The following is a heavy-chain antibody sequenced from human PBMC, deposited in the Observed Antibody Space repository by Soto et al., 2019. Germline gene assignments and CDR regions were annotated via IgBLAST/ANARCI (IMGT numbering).Heavy chain of an antibody. CDR3: TTHETYGNTSCWEVIKHDSGMDV. J-gene: IGHJ6*02. D-gene: IGHD3-3*01. CDR1: GFTFSNAW. V-gene: IGHV3-15*07. CDR2: ITSKSDGGTT. Sequence: EVQLVESGGGLVKPGGSLRLSCAASGFTFSNAWMNWVRQAPGKGLEWVALITSKSDGGTTDYDATGKGRFTISSDDSNNTRYLQMNSLKTEETGLYYCTTHETYGNTSCWEVIKHDSGMDVWGQGTTVTVSS.